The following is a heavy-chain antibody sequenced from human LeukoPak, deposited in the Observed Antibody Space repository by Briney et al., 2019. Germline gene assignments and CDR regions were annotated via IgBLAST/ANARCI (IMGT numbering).Heavy chain of an antibody. Sequence: ASVKVSCKASGYTFTSYGISWVRQAPGQGLEWMGWISAYNGNTNYAQKLQGRVTMTRDTSTSTVCMELSSLRSEDTAVYYCARDSSGYYYDWGQGTLVTVSS. CDR3: ARDSSGYYYD. J-gene: IGHJ4*02. D-gene: IGHD3-22*01. CDR2: ISAYNGNT. CDR1: GYTFTSYG. V-gene: IGHV1-18*01.